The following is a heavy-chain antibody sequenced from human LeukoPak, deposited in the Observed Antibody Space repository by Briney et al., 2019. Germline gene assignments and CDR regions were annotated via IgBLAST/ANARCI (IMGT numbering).Heavy chain of an antibody. CDR1: GGSILTTNW. J-gene: IGHJ4*02. CDR2: VHLSGAS. D-gene: IGHD1-26*01. CDR3: ARESGAFCPFGF. V-gene: IGHV4-4*02. Sequence: PSETLSLTCAVSGGSILTTNWWSWLRQPPGKGLEGIGEVHLSGASNYNPSLKSRVSMSIDNSKNQLSLKLNSVTAADTAIYYCARESGAFCPFGFWGQGTLVTVSS.